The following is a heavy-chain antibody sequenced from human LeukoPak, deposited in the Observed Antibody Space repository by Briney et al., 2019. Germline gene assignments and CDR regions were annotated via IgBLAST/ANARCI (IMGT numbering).Heavy chain of an antibody. V-gene: IGHV3-74*01. J-gene: IGHJ3*01. Sequence: GGSLRLSCAASGFTFSSYWMHWVCQAPGKGLVWVSRITSDGSSTSYADSVKGRFTISRDNAKNTLYLQMNSLRAEDTAVYYCARDGGDDAFDLWGQGTMVTVSS. CDR3: ARDGGDDAFDL. D-gene: IGHD3-10*01. CDR1: GFTFSSYW. CDR2: ITSDGSST.